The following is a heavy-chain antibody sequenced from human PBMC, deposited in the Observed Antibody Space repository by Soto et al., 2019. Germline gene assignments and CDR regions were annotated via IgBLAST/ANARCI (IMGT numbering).Heavy chain of an antibody. V-gene: IGHV4-39*01. D-gene: IGHD3-16*01. Sequence: PSETLSLTCTVSGGSISSRDSYWGWIRQPPGKGLEWIGSFHYSGSTYYNPSLNSRVTISVDTSKNQLSLRVTSVTAADTAVYYCARGFGRSHFDYWGQGTLVTVSS. CDR3: ARGFGRSHFDY. CDR1: GGSISSRDSY. J-gene: IGHJ4*02. CDR2: FHYSGST.